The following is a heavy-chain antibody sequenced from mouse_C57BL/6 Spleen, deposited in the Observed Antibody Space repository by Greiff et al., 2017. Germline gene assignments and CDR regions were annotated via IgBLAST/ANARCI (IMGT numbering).Heavy chain of an antibody. CDR2: ISYDGSN. CDR3: ARGDYDVDWYFDV. J-gene: IGHJ1*03. D-gene: IGHD2-4*01. Sequence: EVKLVESGPGLVKPSQSLSLTCSVTGYSITSGYYWNWIRQFPGNKLEWMGYISYDGSNNYNPSLKNRISITRDTSKNQFFLKLNSVTTEDTATYYCARGDYDVDWYFDVWGTGTTVTVSS. CDR1: GYSITSGYY. V-gene: IGHV3-6*01.